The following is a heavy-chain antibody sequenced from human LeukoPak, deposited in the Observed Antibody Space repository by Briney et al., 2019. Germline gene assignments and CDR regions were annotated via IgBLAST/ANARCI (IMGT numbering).Heavy chain of an antibody. J-gene: IGHJ4*02. D-gene: IGHD3-22*01. V-gene: IGHV3-7*01. CDR1: GFTFSSYW. CDR2: VKPDGSEK. Sequence: PGGSLRLSCAASGFTFSSYWMTWVRQARGKGLEWVAHVKPDGSEKSYVDSVKGRFTISRDNAQNSLYLQMNSLRAEDTAVYYCARDRGYYVFDYWGQGTLVTVSS. CDR3: ARDRGYYVFDY.